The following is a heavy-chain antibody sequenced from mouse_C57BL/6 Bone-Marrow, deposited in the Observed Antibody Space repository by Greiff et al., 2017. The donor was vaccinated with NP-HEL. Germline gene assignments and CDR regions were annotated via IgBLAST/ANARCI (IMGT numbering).Heavy chain of an antibody. J-gene: IGHJ2*01. D-gene: IGHD1-1*01. V-gene: IGHV3-6*01. CDR1: GYSITSGYY. CDR2: ISYDGSN. CDR3: ARVPRGSSFYFDY. Sequence: EVQLVESGPGLVKPSQSLSLTCSVTGYSITSGYYWNWIRQFPGNKLEWMGYISYDGSNNYNPSLKNRISITRDTSKNQFFLKLKSVTTEDTATYYCARVPRGSSFYFDYWGQGTTLTVSS.